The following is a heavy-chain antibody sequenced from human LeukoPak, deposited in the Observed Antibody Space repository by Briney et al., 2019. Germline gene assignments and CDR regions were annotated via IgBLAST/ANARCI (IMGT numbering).Heavy chain of an antibody. V-gene: IGHV4-59*08. CDR2: IHYSGST. CDR1: GGSISNYY. Sequence: SETLSLTCTVSGGSISNYYWSWMRQPPGKGLEWIGYIHYSGSTNYNPSLKSRVTISVDKSKNQFSLKMSSVTAADTAVYYCARGDCSGGSCYSWHQKNWFDPWGQGTLVTVSS. CDR3: ARGDCSGGSCYSWHQKNWFDP. D-gene: IGHD2-15*01. J-gene: IGHJ5*02.